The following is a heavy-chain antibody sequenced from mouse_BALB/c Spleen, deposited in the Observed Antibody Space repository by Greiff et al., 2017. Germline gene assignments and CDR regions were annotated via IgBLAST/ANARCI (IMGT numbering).Heavy chain of an antibody. CDR3: ARPLTTATGFAY. CDR2: ISDGGSYT. J-gene: IGHJ3*01. Sequence: EVKVEESGGGLVKPGGSLKLSCAASGFTFSDYYMYWVRQTPEKRLEWVATISDGGSYTYYPDSVKGRFTISRDNAKNNLYLQMSSLKSEDTAMYYCARPLTTATGFAYWGQGTLVTVSA. D-gene: IGHD1-2*01. CDR1: GFTFSDYY. V-gene: IGHV5-4*02.